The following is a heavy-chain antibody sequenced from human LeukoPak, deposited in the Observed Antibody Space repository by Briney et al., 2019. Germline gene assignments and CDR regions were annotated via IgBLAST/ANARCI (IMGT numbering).Heavy chain of an antibody. D-gene: IGHD1-26*01. CDR2: INSDGSST. V-gene: IGHV3-74*01. Sequence: PGGSLRLSCAASGFTFSSYWMHWVRQAPGKGLVWVSRINSDGSSTSCADSVKGRFTISRDNAKNTLYLQMNSLRAEDTAVYYCARADLSGSYYPFDYWGQGTLVTVSS. CDR1: GFTFSSYW. J-gene: IGHJ4*02. CDR3: ARADLSGSYYPFDY.